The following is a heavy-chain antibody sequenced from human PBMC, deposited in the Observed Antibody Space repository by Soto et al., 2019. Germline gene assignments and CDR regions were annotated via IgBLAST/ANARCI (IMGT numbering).Heavy chain of an antibody. V-gene: IGHV4-31*03. D-gene: IGHD3-22*01. CDR2: IYYSGST. J-gene: IGHJ6*02. CDR3: ARKSYYYDSSGYYGVDYYYGMDV. CDR1: GGSISSGGYY. Sequence: SETLSLTCTVSGGSISSGGYYWSWIRQHPGKGLEWIGYIYYSGSTYYNPSLKSRVTISVDTSKNQFSLKLSSVTAADTAVYYCARKSYYYDSSGYYGVDYYYGMDVWGQGTTVTVSS.